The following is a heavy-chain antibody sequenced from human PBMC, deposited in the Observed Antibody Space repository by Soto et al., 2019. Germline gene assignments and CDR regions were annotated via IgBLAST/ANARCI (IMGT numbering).Heavy chain of an antibody. CDR2: ISGSGGST. Sequence: EVQLLESGGGLVQPGGSLRLSCAASGFTFSSYAMSWVRQAPGKGLEWVSAISGSGGSTYYADSVKGRFTISRDNSKNTLYLQMNSLRAEDTAVYYCAIFVVVPAAIRYYYYGMDVWGQGTTVTVSS. CDR3: AIFVVVPAAIRYYYYGMDV. V-gene: IGHV3-23*01. CDR1: GFTFSSYA. D-gene: IGHD2-2*02. J-gene: IGHJ6*02.